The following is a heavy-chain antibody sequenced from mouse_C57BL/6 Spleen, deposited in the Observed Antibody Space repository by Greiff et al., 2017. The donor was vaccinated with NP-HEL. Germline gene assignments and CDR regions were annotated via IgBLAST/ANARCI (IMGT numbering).Heavy chain of an antibody. V-gene: IGHV1-26*01. J-gene: IGHJ3*01. CDR1: GYTFTDYY. D-gene: IGHD1-1*01. CDR3: ASGRITTPSWFAY. CDR2: INPNNGGT. Sequence: EVKLQQSGPELVKPGASVKISCKASGYTFTDYYMNWVKQSHGQSLEWIGDINPNNGGTSYNQKFKGKATLTVDKSSSTAYMELRSLTSEDSAVYYCASGRITTPSWFAYWGQGTLVTVSA.